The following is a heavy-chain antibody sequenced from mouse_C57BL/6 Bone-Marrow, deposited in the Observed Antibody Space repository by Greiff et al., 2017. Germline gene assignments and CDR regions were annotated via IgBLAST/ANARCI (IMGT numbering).Heavy chain of an antibody. V-gene: IGHV5-17*01. CDR3: AWASYAMDY. CDR1: GFTFSDDG. CDR2: ISSGSSTI. Sequence: EVKLMESGGGLVKPGGSLNLSCAASGFTFSDDGMHWVRQAPEKGLEWVAYISSGSSTIYYADTVKGRFTISRDNAKNTLFLQMTSLRSEDTAMYYCAWASYAMDYWGQGTSVTVSS. J-gene: IGHJ4*01.